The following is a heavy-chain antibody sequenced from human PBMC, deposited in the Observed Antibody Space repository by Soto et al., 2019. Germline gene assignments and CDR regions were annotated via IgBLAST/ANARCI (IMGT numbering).Heavy chain of an antibody. CDR3: ARDPLALGYYGMDV. CDR2: ISYDGSNK. Sequence: QVQLVESGGGVVQPGRSLRLSCAASGFTFSSYAMHWVRQAPGKGLEWVAVISYDGSNKYYADSVKGRFTISRDNSKNTLYLQMNSLRAEDTAVYYCARDPLALGYYGMDVWGQGTTLTVSS. J-gene: IGHJ6*02. D-gene: IGHD3-16*02. CDR1: GFTFSSYA. V-gene: IGHV3-30-3*01.